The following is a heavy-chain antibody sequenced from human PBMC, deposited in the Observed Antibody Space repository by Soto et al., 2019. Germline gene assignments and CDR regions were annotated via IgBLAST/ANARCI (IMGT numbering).Heavy chain of an antibody. J-gene: IGHJ5*02. D-gene: IGHD3-16*01. CDR1: AFTFSNYW. V-gene: IGHV3-74*01. Sequence: EVQLVESGGGLVQPGGSLRLSCAASAFTFSNYWMHWVRQAPGKGLVWVARVNPDGSRTNYADSVKGRFTISRDNARTTPYLQMNSLRAEDTAVYYCARVKLGSYDWFDPWGQGTLVTVSS. CDR3: ARVKLGSYDWFDP. CDR2: VNPDGSRT.